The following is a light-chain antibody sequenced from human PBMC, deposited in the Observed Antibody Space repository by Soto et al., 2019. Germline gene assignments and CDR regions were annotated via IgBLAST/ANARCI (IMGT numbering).Light chain of an antibody. CDR2: KVS. Sequence: DVVLTQSPLSLPVTLGQPASISCRSTQSLVYSDGNIYLNWFQQRPGQSPRRLIYKVSNRDSGVPDRFSCSGSGTDFTLKISRVEAEDVGVYYCMQGTHWPPITFGQGTRLEIK. J-gene: IGKJ5*01. V-gene: IGKV2-30*01. CDR3: MQGTHWPPIT. CDR1: QSLVYSDGNIY.